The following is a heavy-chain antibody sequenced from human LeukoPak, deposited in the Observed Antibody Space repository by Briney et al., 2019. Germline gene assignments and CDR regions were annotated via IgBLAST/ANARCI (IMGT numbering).Heavy chain of an antibody. CDR3: ARDERNYDILTGYYTLPVYFQH. D-gene: IGHD3-9*01. J-gene: IGHJ1*01. CDR2: ISSSGSTI. V-gene: IGHV3-48*03. Sequence: GGSLRLSCAASGFTFSSYEMNWVRQAPGKGLEWVSYISSSGSTIYYADSVKGRFTISRDNAKNSLYLQMNSLRAEDTAVYYCARDERNYDILTGYYTLPVYFQHWGQGTLVTVSS. CDR1: GFTFSSYE.